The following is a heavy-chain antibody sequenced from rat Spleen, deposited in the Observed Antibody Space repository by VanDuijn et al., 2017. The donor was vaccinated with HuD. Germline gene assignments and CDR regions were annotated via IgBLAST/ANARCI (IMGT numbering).Heavy chain of an antibody. D-gene: IGHD1-1*01. CDR2: ISPSGGST. Sequence: EVQLVESGGGLVQPGRSLKFSCAASGFNFSDYAMSWVRQAPKKGLEWVATISPSGGSTYYRDSVKGRFTVSRDNTKSTLYLQMDSLRSEDTATYYCARHPDYSNYFDYWGQGVMVTVSS. CDR1: GFNFSDYA. CDR3: ARHPDYSNYFDY. J-gene: IGHJ2*01. V-gene: IGHV5-17*01.